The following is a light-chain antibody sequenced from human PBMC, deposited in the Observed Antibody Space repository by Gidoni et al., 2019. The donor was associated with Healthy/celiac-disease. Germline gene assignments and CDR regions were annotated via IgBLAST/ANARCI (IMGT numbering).Light chain of an antibody. CDR1: SSNIGAGYD. V-gene: IGLV1-40*01. Sequence: SVLTQPPSVSGARGQRVTISCTGSSSNIGAGYDVHWYQQLPGPAPKLLTYGNSNRPSGVPDRFAGSKSGTSASLAITGLQAEDEADYYCQSYDSSLSGWVFGGGTKLTVL. J-gene: IGLJ3*02. CDR2: GNS. CDR3: QSYDSSLSGWV.